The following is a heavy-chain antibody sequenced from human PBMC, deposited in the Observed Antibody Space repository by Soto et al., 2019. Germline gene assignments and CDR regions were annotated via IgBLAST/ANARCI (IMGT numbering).Heavy chain of an antibody. V-gene: IGHV1-18*01. CDR1: GYTFTSYG. CDR2: ISAYNGNT. Sequence: QVQLVQSGAEVKKPGASVKVSCKASGYTFTSYGISWVRQAPGQGLEWMGWISAYNGNTNYAQKLQGRVTMTTDTSTSTDYMELRSLRSDDTAVYYCARAKEVVYYFDDAFDIWGQGTMVTVSS. J-gene: IGHJ3*02. D-gene: IGHD3-9*01. CDR3: ARAKEVVYYFDDAFDI.